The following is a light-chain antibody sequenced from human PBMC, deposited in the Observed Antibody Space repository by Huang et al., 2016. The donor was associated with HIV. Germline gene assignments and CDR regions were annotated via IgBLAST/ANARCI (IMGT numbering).Light chain of an antibody. CDR1: QGISSS. V-gene: IGKV1-NL1*01. Sequence: DIQMTQSPSSLSASVGDRVTITCRASQGISSSLAWYQQKPGKAPKLLLYAASRLQSGVPSRFSASGSGTEYTLTISSLQPEDFATYHCQQYYSTPWTFGQGTKVEIK. J-gene: IGKJ1*01. CDR2: AAS. CDR3: QQYYSTPWT.